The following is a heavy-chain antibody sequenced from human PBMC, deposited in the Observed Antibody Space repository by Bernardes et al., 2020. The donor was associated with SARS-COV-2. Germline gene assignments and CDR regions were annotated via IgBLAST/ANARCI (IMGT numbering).Heavy chain of an antibody. CDR3: ARGGQLSDYLWPFGL. CDR1: NGSINIYY. CDR2: ISYTGST. V-gene: IGHV4-59*13. Sequence: SETLSLRCNVSNGSINIYYWSWIRQSPGKGLEWIGYISYTGSTKANPSLKSRVSISLDMSKNQFSLKLNSVTAADTAVYYCARGGQLSDYLWPFGLWGQGSLVTVSS. J-gene: IGHJ3*01. D-gene: IGHD3-9*01.